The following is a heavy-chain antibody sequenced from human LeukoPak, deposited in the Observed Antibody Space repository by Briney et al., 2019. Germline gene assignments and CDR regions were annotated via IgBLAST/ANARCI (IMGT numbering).Heavy chain of an antibody. CDR3: AREWGLFYDSSGYYYDY. CDR1: GGSFSGDY. V-gene: IGHV4-34*01. D-gene: IGHD3-22*01. CDR2: INHSGST. Sequence: SETLSLTCAVYGGSFSGDYWSWIRQPPGKGLEWIGEINHSGSTNYNPSLKSRVTISVDTSKNQFSLKLSSVTAADTAVYYCAREWGLFYDSSGYYYDYWGQGTLVTVSS. J-gene: IGHJ4*02.